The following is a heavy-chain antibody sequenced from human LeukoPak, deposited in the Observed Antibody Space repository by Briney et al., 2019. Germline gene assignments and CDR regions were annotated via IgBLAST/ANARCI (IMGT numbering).Heavy chain of an antibody. D-gene: IGHD3-10*01. CDR1: GFTFSSYA. Sequence: GGSLRLSCAASGFTFSSYAMSWVRQAPGKGLEWVSAISGSDGRTYYADSVKGRFTISRDNSKNTLYLQMNSLRAEDTAVYYCAKGQSTLSNYYGSGSYTLYYDYWGQGTLVTVSS. V-gene: IGHV3-23*01. J-gene: IGHJ4*02. CDR3: AKGQSTLSNYYGSGSYTLYYDY. CDR2: ISGSDGRT.